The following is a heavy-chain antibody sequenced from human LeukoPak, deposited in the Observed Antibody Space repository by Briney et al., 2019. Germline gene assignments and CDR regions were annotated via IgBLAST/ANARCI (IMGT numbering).Heavy chain of an antibody. V-gene: IGHV4-34*01. Sequence: SETLSLTCAVYGGSFSGYYWSWIRQPPGKGLEWIGEINHSGSTNYNPSLKSRVTISVGTSKNQFSLKLSSVTAADTAVYYCARVVQYCSGGSCYAGRYYYYGMDVWGQGTTVTVSS. CDR2: INHSGST. CDR3: ARVVQYCSGGSCYAGRYYYYGMDV. J-gene: IGHJ6*02. D-gene: IGHD2-15*01. CDR1: GGSFSGYY.